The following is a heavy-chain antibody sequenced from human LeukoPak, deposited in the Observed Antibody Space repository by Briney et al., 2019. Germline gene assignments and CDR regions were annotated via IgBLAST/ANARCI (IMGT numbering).Heavy chain of an antibody. V-gene: IGHV1-18*01. CDR1: GYTFTSYG. CDR2: ISGYNGNT. CDR3: ARDQPRVGLMSYYMNV. D-gene: IGHD2-8*01. Sequence: GASVKVSCKASGYTFTSYGISWVRQAPGQGLEWMGWISGYNGNTNYAQKLQGRVTMTADTSTSTAYMELRSLRSDDTAVYYCARDQPRVGLMSYYMNVSGKGTTVTISS. J-gene: IGHJ6*03.